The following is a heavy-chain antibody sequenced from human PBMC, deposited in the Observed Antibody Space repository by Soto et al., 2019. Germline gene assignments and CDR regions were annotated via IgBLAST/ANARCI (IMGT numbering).Heavy chain of an antibody. V-gene: IGHV4-30-2*01. CDR1: GGSISSGGYS. D-gene: IGHD6-13*01. J-gene: IGHJ4*02. Sequence: QLQLQESGSGLVNPSQTLSLTCAVSGGSISSGGYSWSWIRQPPGKGLEWIGYIYHSGSTYYNPSLTSRVTISVDRSKNQFSLKLSSVTAADTAVYYCAIGSDIAAAEFEYWGQGALVTVFS. CDR3: AIGSDIAAAEFEY. CDR2: IYHSGST.